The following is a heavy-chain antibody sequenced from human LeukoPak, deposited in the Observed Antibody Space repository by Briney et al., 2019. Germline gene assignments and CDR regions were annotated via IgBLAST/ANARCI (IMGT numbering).Heavy chain of an antibody. Sequence: GGSLRLSCAASGFTFRIYGMNGVRQAPGKGPEWVSYISHTSDSIYYVDSVKGRFTMSRDNAKNSLFLQMNSLRVEDTAVYYCARATRNGYDYWGQGTLVTVSS. D-gene: IGHD5-24*01. CDR2: ISHTSDSI. J-gene: IGHJ4*02. V-gene: IGHV3-48*04. CDR1: GFTFRIYG. CDR3: ARATRNGYDY.